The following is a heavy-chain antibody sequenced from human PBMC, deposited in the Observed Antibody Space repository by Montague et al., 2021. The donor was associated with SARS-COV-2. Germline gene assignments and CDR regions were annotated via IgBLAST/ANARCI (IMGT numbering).Heavy chain of an antibody. D-gene: IGHD3-9*01. CDR2: VLYNKGT. CDR1: GVSVTDYY. Sequence: SETLSLTCTVSGVSVTDYYWSWIRQHPGKGLEWGGDVLYNKGTNFNPSLKSRVAITVDTSKNQFSLRLTSVTAADTASYYCVRHPHYDGLNGPPDFWGQGTLVTVSS. CDR3: VRHPHYDGLNGPPDF. J-gene: IGHJ4*02. V-gene: IGHV4-59*08.